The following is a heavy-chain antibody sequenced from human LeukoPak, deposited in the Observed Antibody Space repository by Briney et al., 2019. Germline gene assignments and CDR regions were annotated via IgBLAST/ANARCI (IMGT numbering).Heavy chain of an antibody. CDR3: ARCETRYGSGSPRDFDY. J-gene: IGHJ4*02. CDR1: GVSISSSSYC. CDR2: IYYSGST. Sequence: SETLSLTCTVSGVSISSSSYCWGWIRQPPGKGLEWIGSIYYSGSTYYNPSLKSRVTISADTSKNQFSLKLSSVTAADTAVYYCARCETRYGSGSPRDFDYWGQGTLVTVSS. V-gene: IGHV4-39*01. D-gene: IGHD3-10*01.